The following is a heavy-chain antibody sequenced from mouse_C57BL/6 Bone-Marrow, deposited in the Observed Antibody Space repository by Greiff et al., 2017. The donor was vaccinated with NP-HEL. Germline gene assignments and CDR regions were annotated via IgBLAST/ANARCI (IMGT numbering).Heavy chain of an antibody. CDR1: GFTFSNYW. J-gene: IGHJ3*01. V-gene: IGHV6-3*01. CDR2: IRLKSDNYAT. Sequence: EVKLEESGGGLVQPGGSMKLSCVASGFTFSNYWMNWVRQSPEKGLEWVAQIRLKSDNYATHYAESVKGRFTISRDDFKSSVYLQMNNLRAEDTGIYYCTIYYDYDAWFAYWGQGTLVTVSA. D-gene: IGHD2-4*01. CDR3: TIYYDYDAWFAY.